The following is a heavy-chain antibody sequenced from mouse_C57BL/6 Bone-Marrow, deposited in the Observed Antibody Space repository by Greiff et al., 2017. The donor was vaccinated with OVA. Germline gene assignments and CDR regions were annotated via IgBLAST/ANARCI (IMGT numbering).Heavy chain of an antibody. CDR2: IYPRSGNT. J-gene: IGHJ4*01. CDR1: GYTFTSYG. V-gene: IGHV1-81*01. Sequence: QVQLQQSGAELARPGASVKLSCKASGYTFTSYGISWVKQRTGQGLEWIGEIYPRSGNTYYNEKFKGKGTLTADKSSSTAYMELRSLTSEDSAVYFCARIYSNLLMDYWGQGTSVTVSS. CDR3: ARIYSNLLMDY. D-gene: IGHD2-5*01.